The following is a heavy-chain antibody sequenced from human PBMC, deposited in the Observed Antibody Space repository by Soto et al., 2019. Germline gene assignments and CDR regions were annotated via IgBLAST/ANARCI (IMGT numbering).Heavy chain of an antibody. J-gene: IGHJ4*02. D-gene: IGHD2-2*01. Sequence: QVQLQQWGAGLLKPSETLSLTCAVYGGSFSGYYWTWIRQSPEKGLEWIGEVNHSGTTYYNPSLKTRVTISVHTPKTQFSLKMSSVTDADTAVYYCARGIGYCSSINCYSSRRLRFDSWGQGTLVTVSS. CDR1: GGSFSGYY. V-gene: IGHV4-34*01. CDR3: ARGIGYCSSINCYSSRRLRFDS. CDR2: VNHSGTT.